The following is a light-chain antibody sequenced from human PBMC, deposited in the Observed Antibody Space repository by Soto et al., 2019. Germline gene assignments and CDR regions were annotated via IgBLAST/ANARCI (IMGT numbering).Light chain of an antibody. Sequence: EIVMTQSPATLSVSPGERATLSCRASQSVSGNLAWYQQKPGQAPRLLIYGASTRANGIPARFSGGGSGAEFTLTISSLQSEDFAVYYCQQYNNWFSITFGQGTRLEIK. V-gene: IGKV3-15*01. CDR3: QQYNNWFSIT. CDR2: GAS. CDR1: QSVSGN. J-gene: IGKJ5*01.